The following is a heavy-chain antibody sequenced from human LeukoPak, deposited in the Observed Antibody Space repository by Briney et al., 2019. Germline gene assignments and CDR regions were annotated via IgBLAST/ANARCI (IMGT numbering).Heavy chain of an antibody. Sequence: GGSLRLSSAASGFTFSSYAMSWVRQAPGKGLEWVSAISGSGGSTYYADSVKGRFTISRDNSKNTLYLQMNSLRAEDTAVYYCALPAATYYYYYYMDVWGKGTTVTVSS. CDR1: GFTFSSYA. D-gene: IGHD2-2*01. CDR2: ISGSGGST. J-gene: IGHJ6*03. CDR3: ALPAATYYYYYYMDV. V-gene: IGHV3-23*01.